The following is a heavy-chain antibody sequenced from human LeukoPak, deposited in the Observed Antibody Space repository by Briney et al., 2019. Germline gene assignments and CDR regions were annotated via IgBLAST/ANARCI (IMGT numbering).Heavy chain of an antibody. D-gene: IGHD6-13*01. Sequence: ASVKVSCKVSGYTLTELSMHWVRQAPGKGLEWMGGFDPEGGETIYAQKLQGRVTMTEDTSTDTAYMELSSLRSEDTAVYYCATGQQLVRWEHLVNNWFDPWGQGTLVTVSS. V-gene: IGHV1-24*01. CDR3: ATGQQLVRWEHLVNNWFDP. CDR1: GYTLTELS. J-gene: IGHJ5*02. CDR2: FDPEGGET.